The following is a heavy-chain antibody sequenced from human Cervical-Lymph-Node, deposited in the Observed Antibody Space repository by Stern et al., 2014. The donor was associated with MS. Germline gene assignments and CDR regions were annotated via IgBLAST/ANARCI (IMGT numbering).Heavy chain of an antibody. CDR3: VKRGGNLLHYFDW. J-gene: IGHJ4*02. D-gene: IGHD4-23*01. Sequence: VQLVESGGGVVKPGRSLRLSCAASGFTFSAYAMHWVRQAPGKGMEWLASVSADGTVNHYTDSVKGRLTISRDNSKYTLYLEMNSLITEDTAVYYCVKRGGNLLHYFDWWGQGALVTVSS. CDR2: VSADGTVN. V-gene: IGHV3-30*04. CDR1: GFTFSAYA.